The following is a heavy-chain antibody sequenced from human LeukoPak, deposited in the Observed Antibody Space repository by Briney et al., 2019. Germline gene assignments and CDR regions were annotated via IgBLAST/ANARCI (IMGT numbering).Heavy chain of an antibody. D-gene: IGHD2-2*01. V-gene: IGHV1-18*01. CDR3: ARIVSCSSTSCYVMVDY. CDR2: ISAYNGNT. Sequence: ASVKVSCKASGYTFTSYGISWVRQAPGQGLEWMGWISAYNGNTNYAQKLQGRVTMTTDTSTSTAYMELRSLRSDDTAVYYCARIVSCSSTSCYVMVDYWGQGTLVTVSS. J-gene: IGHJ4*02. CDR1: GYTFTSYG.